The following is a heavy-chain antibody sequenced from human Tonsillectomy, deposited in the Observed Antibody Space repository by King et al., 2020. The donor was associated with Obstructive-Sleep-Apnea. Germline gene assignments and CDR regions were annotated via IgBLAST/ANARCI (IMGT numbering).Heavy chain of an antibody. Sequence: QLQESGPGLVKPSETLSLTCTVSGGSISSYYWSWIRQPPGKGLEWIGYIYYSGSTNYNPSLKSRVTISMDTSKNQFSLKLSSVTAADTALYYWARAGAYLHYFDYWGQGTLVTVSS. CDR3: ARAGAYLHYFDY. V-gene: IGHV4-59*13. J-gene: IGHJ4*02. CDR2: IYYSGST. CDR1: GGSISSYY. D-gene: IGHD3-10*01.